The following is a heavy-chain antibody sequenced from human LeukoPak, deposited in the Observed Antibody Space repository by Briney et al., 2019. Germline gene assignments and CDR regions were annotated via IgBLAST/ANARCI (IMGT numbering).Heavy chain of an antibody. CDR2: ISSSGSTI. CDR1: GFTFSDYY. D-gene: IGHD5-18*01. Sequence: GSLRLSCAASGFTFSDYYMSCIRQAPGEGLEWVSYISSSGSTIYYADSVKGRFTISRDNAKNSLYLQMNSLRAEDTAVYYCARTAGYSYGFDYWGQGTLVTVSS. V-gene: IGHV3-11*01. CDR3: ARTAGYSYGFDY. J-gene: IGHJ4*02.